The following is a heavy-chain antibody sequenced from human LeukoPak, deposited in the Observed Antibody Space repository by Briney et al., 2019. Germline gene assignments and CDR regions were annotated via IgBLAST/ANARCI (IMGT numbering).Heavy chain of an antibody. J-gene: IGHJ3*02. V-gene: IGHV4-59*01. CDR3: ARARSSWYWGSAFDI. Sequence: SETLSLTCTVSGGSISSYYWTWIRQPPGKGLEWIGYIYSSGSTNYNPSLKSRVTISVDTSKNQFSLKLSSVAAADTAVYYCARARSSWYWGSAFDIWGQGTMVTVSS. CDR2: IYSSGST. CDR1: GGSISSYY. D-gene: IGHD6-13*01.